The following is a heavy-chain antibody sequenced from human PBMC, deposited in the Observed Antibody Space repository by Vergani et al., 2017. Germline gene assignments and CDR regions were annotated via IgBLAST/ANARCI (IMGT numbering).Heavy chain of an antibody. CDR1: GFTFDDYA. D-gene: IGHD6-13*01. V-gene: IGHV3-9*01. CDR3: VKDIAASGNYWYFDL. CDR2: INWNSDSI. Sequence: EVQLVESGGGLVQPGRSLRLSCAASGFTFDDYAMHWVRQAPGKGLKWVSGINWNSDSIAYADSVKGRFTISRDNAKNSLYLQMNSLRAEDTALYYCVKDIAASGNYWYFDLWGRGTLVTVSS. J-gene: IGHJ2*01.